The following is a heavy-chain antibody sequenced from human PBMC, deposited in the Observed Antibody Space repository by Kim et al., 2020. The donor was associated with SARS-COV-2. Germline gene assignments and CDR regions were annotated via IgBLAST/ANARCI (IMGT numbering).Heavy chain of an antibody. Sequence: SVKVSCKASGGTFSSYAISWVRQAPGQGLEWMGGIIPIFGTANYAQKFQGRVTITADKSTSTAYMELGSLRSEDTAVYYCARGGAYCSGGSTGSDCYSLYWGQGTLVTVSS. CDR2: IIPIFGTA. D-gene: IGHD2-15*01. CDR1: GGTFSSYA. CDR3: ARGGAYCSGGSTGSDCYSLY. J-gene: IGHJ4*02. V-gene: IGHV1-69*06.